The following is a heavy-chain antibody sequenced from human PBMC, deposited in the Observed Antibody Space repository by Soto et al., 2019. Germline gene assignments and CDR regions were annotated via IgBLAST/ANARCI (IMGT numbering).Heavy chain of an antibody. D-gene: IGHD2-2*01. Sequence: PSETLSLTCTVSGGSISSGGYYWSWIRQHPGKGLEWIGYIYYSGSTYYNPSLKSRVTISVDTSKNQFSLKLSSVTAADTAVYYCARDRVRRNCSSTSCYRGSAWFDPWGQGNLVTVSS. CDR2: IYYSGST. CDR1: GGSISSGGYY. V-gene: IGHV4-31*03. J-gene: IGHJ5*02. CDR3: ARDRVRRNCSSTSCYRGSAWFDP.